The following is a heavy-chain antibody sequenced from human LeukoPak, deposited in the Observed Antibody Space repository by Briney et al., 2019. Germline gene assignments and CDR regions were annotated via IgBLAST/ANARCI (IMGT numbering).Heavy chain of an antibody. CDR2: IYYSGST. CDR3: AARRYSSSNWFDP. J-gene: IGHJ5*02. V-gene: IGHV4-59*01. Sequence: SETLSLTCTVSGGSISSYYWSWIRQPPGKGLEWIGYIYYSGSTNYNPSLKSRVTMSVDTSKNQFSLKLSSVTAADTAVYYCAARRYSSSNWFDPWGQGTLVTVSS. D-gene: IGHD6-13*01. CDR1: GGSISSYY.